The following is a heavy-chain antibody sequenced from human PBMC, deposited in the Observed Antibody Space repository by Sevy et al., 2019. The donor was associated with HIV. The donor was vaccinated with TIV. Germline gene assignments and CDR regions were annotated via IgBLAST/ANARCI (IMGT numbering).Heavy chain of an antibody. CDR1: GFTFDDYT. D-gene: IGHD3-10*01. CDR3: AKDIPGYSGFDH. J-gene: IGHJ4*02. Sequence: GESLKISCAASGFTFDDYTMHWVRQVPGKGLEWVSLISWDAKKTDYADSVEGRFTVPRDNRKNSLYLQMNSLRSEDTALYFCAKDIPGYSGFDHWGQGTLVTVSS. V-gene: IGHV3-43*01. CDR2: ISWDAKKT.